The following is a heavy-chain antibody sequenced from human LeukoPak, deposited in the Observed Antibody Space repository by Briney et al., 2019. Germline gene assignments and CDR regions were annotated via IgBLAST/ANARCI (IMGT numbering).Heavy chain of an antibody. V-gene: IGHV1-69*01. CDR1: GGTFSSYA. J-gene: IGHJ4*02. CDR3: ARDYYGSGSYYKPFDY. CDR2: IIPIFGTA. Sequence: SVKVSCKASGGTFSSYAISWVRQAPGQGLEWMGGIIPIFGTANYAQKFQGRVTITADESTSTAYKELSSLRSEDTAVYYCARDYYGSGSYYKPFDYWGQGTLVTVSS. D-gene: IGHD3-10*01.